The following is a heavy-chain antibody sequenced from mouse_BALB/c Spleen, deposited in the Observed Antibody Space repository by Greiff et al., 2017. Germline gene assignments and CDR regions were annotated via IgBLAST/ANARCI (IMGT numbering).Heavy chain of an antibody. CDR2: IWGDGST. D-gene: IGHD2-1*01. CDR1: GFSLTGYG. J-gene: IGHJ4*01. Sequence: VQLQESGPGLVAPSQSLSITCTVSGFSLTGYGVNWVRQPPGKGLEWLGMIWGDGSTDYNSALKSRLSISKDNSKSQVFLKMNSLQTDDTARYYCARDRNPHYYAMDYWGQGTSVTVSS. V-gene: IGHV2-6-7*01. CDR3: ARDRNPHYYAMDY.